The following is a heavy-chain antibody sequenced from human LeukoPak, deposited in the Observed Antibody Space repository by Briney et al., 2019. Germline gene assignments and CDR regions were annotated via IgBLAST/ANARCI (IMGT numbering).Heavy chain of an antibody. CDR3: ACREFYSPWPGP. CDR1: GYRFTSYW. Sequence: GASLKISCKGSGYRFTSYWIGWVRQTPGKGLEWMGVIYPGDSRTRYNPSFEGQATISADKSITTAYLQWSSLKASDTAIYYCACREFYSPWPGPWGQGTLVTVSS. D-gene: IGHD5-18*01. V-gene: IGHV5-51*01. J-gene: IGHJ5*02. CDR2: IYPGDSRT.